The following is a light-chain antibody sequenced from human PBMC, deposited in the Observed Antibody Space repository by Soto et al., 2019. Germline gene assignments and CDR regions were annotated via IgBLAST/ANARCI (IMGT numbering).Light chain of an antibody. CDR2: GVS. CDR1: SSDVGSSNL. V-gene: IGLV2-23*02. J-gene: IGLJ2*01. Sequence: QSVLTQPASVSGSPGQSITISCTGTSSDVGSSNLVSWYQQHPGKAPKVMIYGVSTRPSGVSNRFSGSKSGNTASLTISGLQAEAEADYYCCSFAGSNTLVFGGGIKVTVL. CDR3: CSFAGSNTLV.